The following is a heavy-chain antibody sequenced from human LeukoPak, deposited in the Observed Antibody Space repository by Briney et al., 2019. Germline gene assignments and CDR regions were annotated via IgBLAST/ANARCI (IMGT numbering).Heavy chain of an antibody. Sequence: GGSLRLSCAASGFTFSDYSMNWVRQAPGKGLQWVSFISSSRNTIYYADSVKGRFTISRDNAENSLYLQMNSLRAEDTALYYCARVASNYDFDYWGQGTLVTVSS. CDR1: GFTFSDYS. J-gene: IGHJ4*02. CDR2: ISSSRNTI. CDR3: ARVASNYDFDY. D-gene: IGHD4-11*01. V-gene: IGHV3-48*01.